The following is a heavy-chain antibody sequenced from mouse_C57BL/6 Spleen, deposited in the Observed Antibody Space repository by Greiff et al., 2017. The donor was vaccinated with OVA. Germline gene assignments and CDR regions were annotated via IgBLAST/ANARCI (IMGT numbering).Heavy chain of an antibody. CDR3: ARDYYGSTLYYFDY. J-gene: IGHJ2*01. Sequence: EVKVVESGGDLVKPGGSLKLSCAASGFTFSSYGMSWVRQTPDKRLEWVATISSGGSYTYYPDSVKGRFTISRDNAKNTLYLQMSSLKSEDTAMYYCARDYYGSTLYYFDYWGQGTTLTVSS. D-gene: IGHD1-1*01. CDR2: ISSGGSYT. V-gene: IGHV5-6*01. CDR1: GFTFSSYG.